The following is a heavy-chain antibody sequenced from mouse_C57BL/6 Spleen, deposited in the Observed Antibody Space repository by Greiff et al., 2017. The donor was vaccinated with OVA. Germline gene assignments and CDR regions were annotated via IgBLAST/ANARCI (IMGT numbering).Heavy chain of an antibody. J-gene: IGHJ1*03. Sequence: EVKLMESGPELVKPGASVKIPCKASGYTFTDYNMDWVKQSHGKSLEWIGDINPNNGGTTYKQKFKGKATLTVDKSSSTAYMELRSLPSEDTAVYYCARGRYFDVWGTGPTVTVSS. V-gene: IGHV1-18*01. CDR2: INPNNGGT. CDR1: GYTFTDYN. CDR3: ARGRYFDV.